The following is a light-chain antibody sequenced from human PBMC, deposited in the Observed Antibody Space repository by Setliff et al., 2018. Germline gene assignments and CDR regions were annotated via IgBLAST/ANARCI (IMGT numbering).Light chain of an antibody. J-gene: IGLJ1*01. CDR1: SRDVGGFNF. V-gene: IGLV2-8*01. CDR2: EFS. CDR3: CSYAGSYTFYV. Sequence: QSVLAQPHSASGSPGQSVAISCTGTSRDVGGFNFVSWYQQQPGKAPKLIIYEFSKRPSGVADRFSVSNSGNTASLTLSGLQAEDEADYYCCSYAGSYTFYVFGTGTKVTVL.